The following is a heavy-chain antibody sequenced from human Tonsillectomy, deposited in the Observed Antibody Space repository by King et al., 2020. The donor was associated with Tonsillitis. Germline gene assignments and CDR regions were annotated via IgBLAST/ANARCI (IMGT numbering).Heavy chain of an antibody. CDR1: CGSIRTIDQY. D-gene: IGHD1-26*01. CDR2: MYNTGTT. CDR3: ARYVSGSFDY. V-gene: IGHV4-39*01. J-gene: IGHJ4*02. Sequence: QLQESGPGVVKPSETLSLTCSVSCGSIRTIDQYWAWIRQTPGEGRGWMGYMYNTGTTFYNPSLKSRITISGGTSENRFSLKLSSVTAADTAVYFCARYVSGSFDYWRQGALVTVSS.